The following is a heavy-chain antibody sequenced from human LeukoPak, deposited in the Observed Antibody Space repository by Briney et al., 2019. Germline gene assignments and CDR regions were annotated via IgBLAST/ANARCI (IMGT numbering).Heavy chain of an antibody. D-gene: IGHD3-10*01. Sequence: PSETLSLTCTVSGGSISSSSYYWSWIPQPPGKGLEWIGYIYYSGYTNYNPSLKSRVTISVDTSNNQFSLKLSSVTAADTAVYYCARHFDHVGSGIYEYWGQGTLVTVSS. CDR1: GGSISSSSYY. V-gene: IGHV4-61*05. CDR2: IYYSGYT. CDR3: ARHFDHVGSGIYEY. J-gene: IGHJ4*02.